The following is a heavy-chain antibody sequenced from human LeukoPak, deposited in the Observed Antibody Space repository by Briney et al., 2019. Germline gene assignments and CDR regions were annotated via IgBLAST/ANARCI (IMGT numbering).Heavy chain of an antibody. CDR3: ARATHTATGRRSFDP. CDR2: INWNGGST. V-gene: IGHV3-20*04. J-gene: IGHJ5*02. D-gene: IGHD5-18*01. Sequence: GGSLRLSCAASGFTFDDYGMSWVRQAPGKGLEWVSGINWNGGSTGYADSVKGRFTISRDNAKNSLYLQMNSLRAEDTALYYCARATHTATGRRSFDPWGQGTLVTVSS. CDR1: GFTFDDYG.